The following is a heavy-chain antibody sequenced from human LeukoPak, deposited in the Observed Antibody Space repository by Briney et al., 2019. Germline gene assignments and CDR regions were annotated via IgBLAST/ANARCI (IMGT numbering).Heavy chain of an antibody. Sequence: SETLSLTCTVSGGSISSSSYYWGWIRQPPGKGLEWIGSIYYSGSTNYNPSLKSRVTISVDTSKNQFSLKLSSVTAADTAVYYCARGVSSSWYSAGYYYYYMDVWGKGTTVTISS. J-gene: IGHJ6*03. CDR3: ARGVSSSWYSAGYYYYYMDV. V-gene: IGHV4-39*07. CDR2: IYYSGST. CDR1: GGSISSSSYY. D-gene: IGHD6-13*01.